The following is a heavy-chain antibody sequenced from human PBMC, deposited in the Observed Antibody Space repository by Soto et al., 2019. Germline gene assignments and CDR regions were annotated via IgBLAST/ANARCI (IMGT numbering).Heavy chain of an antibody. CDR3: ARARMITFGGVIPYYFDY. Sequence: SVKVSCKASGGTFSSYAITGVRQAPGQGLELMGGIIPIFGTANYPQRFQGRVTITADESTSTAYMELRSLRSEDTAVYYCARARMITFGGVIPYYFDYWGQGTLVTVYS. CDR1: GGTFSSYA. D-gene: IGHD3-16*02. V-gene: IGHV1-69*13. CDR2: IIPIFGTA. J-gene: IGHJ4*02.